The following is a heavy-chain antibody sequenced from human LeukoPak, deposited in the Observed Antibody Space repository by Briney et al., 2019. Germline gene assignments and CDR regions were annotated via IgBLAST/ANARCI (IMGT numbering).Heavy chain of an antibody. D-gene: IGHD4-17*01. V-gene: IGHV4-59*08. CDR1: GGSISRHY. Sequence: PSETLSLTCSASGGSISRHYWSWIRQPPGKGLEWIGYISYSGGTRYNPSFQSRVTISLGTSKTHFSLKLTSVTAADTAMYYCARLLNNDNAGDPDTFDMWGPGTMVTVS. J-gene: IGHJ3*02. CDR3: ARLLNNDNAGDPDTFDM. CDR2: ISYSGGT.